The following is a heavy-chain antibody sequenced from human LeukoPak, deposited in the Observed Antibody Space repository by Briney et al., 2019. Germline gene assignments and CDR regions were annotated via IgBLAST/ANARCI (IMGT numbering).Heavy chain of an antibody. J-gene: IGHJ6*03. CDR2: IIPIFGTA. V-gene: IGHV1-69*01. CDR1: GGTFSSYA. CDR3: ARRLTGEGYYYYYMDG. Sequence: ASVKVSCKASGGTFSSYAISWVRQAPGQGLEWMGEIIPIFGTANYAQKFQGRVTITADESTSTAYMELSSLRSEDTAVYYCARRLTGEGYYYYYMDGWVKGSTVTVSS. D-gene: IGHD3-10*01.